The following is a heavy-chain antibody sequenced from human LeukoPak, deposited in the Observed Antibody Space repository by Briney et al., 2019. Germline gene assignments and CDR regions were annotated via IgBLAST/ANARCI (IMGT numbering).Heavy chain of an antibody. CDR3: ASILVSAFDI. Sequence: GGSLRLSCAASGFTFSSYSMNWVRQAPGKGLEWVAVISYDGSNKYYADSVKGRFTISRDNSKNTLYLQMNSLRAEDTAVYYCASILVSAFDIWGQGTMVTVSS. V-gene: IGHV3-30*03. CDR2: ISYDGSNK. J-gene: IGHJ3*02. CDR1: GFTFSSYS. D-gene: IGHD2-21*01.